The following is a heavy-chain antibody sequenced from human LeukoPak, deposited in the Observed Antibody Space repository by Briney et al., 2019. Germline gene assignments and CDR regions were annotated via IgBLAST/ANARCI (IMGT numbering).Heavy chain of an antibody. CDR2: IKQDGSEK. J-gene: IGHJ6*03. CDR1: GFTFSSYW. D-gene: IGHD4-23*01. CDR3: ARPELRWSAYYYMDV. Sequence: GGSLRLSCAASGFTFSSYWMSWVRQAPGKGLEWVANIKQDGSEKYYVDSVKGRFTISRDNAKNSLYLQMNSLRAEDTAVYYCARPELRWSAYYYMDVWGKGTTVTVSS. V-gene: IGHV3-7*01.